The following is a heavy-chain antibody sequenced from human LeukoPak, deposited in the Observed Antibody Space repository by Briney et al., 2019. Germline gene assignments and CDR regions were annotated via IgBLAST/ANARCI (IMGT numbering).Heavy chain of an antibody. J-gene: IGHJ4*01. CDR3: ARGFYGSGNS. CDR1: GFTFSNYW. Sequence: GSLKPSCAAPGFTFSNYWMYWVRQAPGRGPLWVSRISGDGITTYYAGSVKGRFTISRDNAKNTLYLQMHSLRAEDSAVYYCARGFYGSGNSWGHGALVTVSS. V-gene: IGHV3-74*01. D-gene: IGHD3-10*01. CDR2: ISGDGITT.